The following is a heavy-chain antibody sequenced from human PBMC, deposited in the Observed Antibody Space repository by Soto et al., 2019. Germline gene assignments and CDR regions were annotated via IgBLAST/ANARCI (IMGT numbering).Heavy chain of an antibody. Sequence: SVKVSCKASGGTFSSYAISWVRQAPGQGLEWMGGIIPIFGTAKYSQKFQGRVTLTRDTSASTAYTELSSLRSEDTAVYYCASCPQNCITTSPCCLFFDYWGQGTLVTVSS. CDR1: GGTFSSYA. CDR2: IIPIFGTA. V-gene: IGHV1-69*05. CDR3: ASCPQNCITTSPCCLFFDY. D-gene: IGHD2-2*01. J-gene: IGHJ4*02.